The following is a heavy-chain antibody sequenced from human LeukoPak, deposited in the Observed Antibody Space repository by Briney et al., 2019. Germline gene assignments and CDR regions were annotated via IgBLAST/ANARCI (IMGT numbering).Heavy chain of an antibody. CDR2: ISSSGSTI. V-gene: IGHV3-48*03. Sequence: GGSLRLSCAASGFTFSSYEMNWVRQAPGKGLEWVSYISSSGSTIYYADSVKGRFTISGDNAKNSLYLQMNSLRAEDTAVYYCARGGGYCSGGSCPTIYYFDYWGQGTLVTVSS. D-gene: IGHD2-15*01. CDR3: ARGGGYCSGGSCPTIYYFDY. CDR1: GFTFSSYE. J-gene: IGHJ4*02.